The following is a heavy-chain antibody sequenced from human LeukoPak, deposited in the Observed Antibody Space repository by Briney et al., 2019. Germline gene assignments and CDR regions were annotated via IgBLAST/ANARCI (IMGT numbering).Heavy chain of an antibody. Sequence: GASVKVSCKSSGYTFTDYFMHWVRQAPGQGLEWLGWINPHSGGTNYAQKFQGRVTMTRDTSISTAYLELSRLRSDDTAEYYCAIHFHESSGNDPFDIWGQGTMVTVSS. CDR1: GYTFTDYF. D-gene: IGHD3-22*01. CDR2: INPHSGGT. V-gene: IGHV1-2*02. J-gene: IGHJ3*02. CDR3: AIHFHESSGNDPFDI.